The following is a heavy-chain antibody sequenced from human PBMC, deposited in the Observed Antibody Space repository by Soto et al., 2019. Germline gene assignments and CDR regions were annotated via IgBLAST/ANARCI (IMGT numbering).Heavy chain of an antibody. D-gene: IGHD3-3*01. V-gene: IGHV4-31*11. CDR3: ARDPRGVATTFYYGLDF. CDR1: GGSISSGGYY. CDR2: INYSGST. J-gene: IGHJ6*02. Sequence: QVQLQELGPGLVKPSQTLSLTCAVSGGSISSGGYYWSWIRQHPGKGLEWIGYINYSGSTYYNPSLKSRVTISVDTSKNQFSLKLTSVTAADTAVYYCARDPRGVATTFYYGLDFWGQGTTVTVSS.